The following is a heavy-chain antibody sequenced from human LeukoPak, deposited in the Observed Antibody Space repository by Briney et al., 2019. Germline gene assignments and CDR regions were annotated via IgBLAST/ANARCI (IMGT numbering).Heavy chain of an antibody. CDR2: LSGSGITT. D-gene: IGHD6-19*01. V-gene: IGHV3-23*01. J-gene: IGHJ4*01. Sequence: GGFLRLSCAASGFTFSNSAMSWVRQAPGKGLEWVSTLSGSGITTYYADSVKGRFTISRDNSKNTLNLQMNSLRAEDTAVYYCAKGIYSSGWSYFDYWGHGTLVTVSS. CDR1: GFTFSNSA. CDR3: AKGIYSSGWSYFDY.